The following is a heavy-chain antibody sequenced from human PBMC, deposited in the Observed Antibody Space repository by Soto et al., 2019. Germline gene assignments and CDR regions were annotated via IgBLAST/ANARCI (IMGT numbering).Heavy chain of an antibody. J-gene: IGHJ6*02. D-gene: IGHD3-16*01. CDR1: GDSVGNGPYY. CDR2: IYYSGST. V-gene: IGHV4-61*01. Sequence: QVRLQESGPGLVKPSETLSLSCLVSGDSVGNGPYYWSWIRQSPGEGLEWIAYIYYSGSTNVNPSLESRVNISIDMSKNQFFLELRSVTAADAAVYFCARVGSSCHNGGCYYYYGLGVWGQGTTVAISS. CDR3: ARVGSSCHNGGCYYYYGLGV.